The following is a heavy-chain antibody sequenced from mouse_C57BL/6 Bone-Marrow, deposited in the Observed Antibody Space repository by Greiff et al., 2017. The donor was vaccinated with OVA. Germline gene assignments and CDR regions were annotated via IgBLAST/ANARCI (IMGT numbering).Heavy chain of an antibody. J-gene: IGHJ1*03. CDR2: ISYSGST. CDR1: GYSITSDY. Sequence: EVQLQESGPGLAKPSQTLSLTCSVTGYSITSDYWNWIRKFPGNKLEYMGYISYSGSTYYNPSLNSRISITRDTSKHQYYLPLNAVTIEETATYYCARGDGNCRYGYIEVWGTGTTVTVSS. CDR3: ARGDGNCRYGYIEV. V-gene: IGHV3-8*01. D-gene: IGHD2-1*01.